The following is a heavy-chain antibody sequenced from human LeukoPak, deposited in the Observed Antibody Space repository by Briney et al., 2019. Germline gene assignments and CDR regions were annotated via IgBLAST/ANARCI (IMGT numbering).Heavy chain of an antibody. V-gene: IGHV3-43*01. CDR1: GFTFHHYS. CDR2: ISWDGGIT. Sequence: GGSLRLSCAASGFTFHHYSMHWVRQPPGKGLEWVSLISWDGGITYYADSVRGRFTISRDNAKNSLYLQMNSLRAEDTAVYYCARDGRGYDSSGYYYDYWGQGTLVTVSS. D-gene: IGHD3-22*01. J-gene: IGHJ4*02. CDR3: ARDGRGYDSSGYYYDY.